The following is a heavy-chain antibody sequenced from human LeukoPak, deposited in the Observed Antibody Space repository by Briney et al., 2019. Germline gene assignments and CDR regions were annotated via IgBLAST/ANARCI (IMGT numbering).Heavy chain of an antibody. CDR3: AELGITMIGGV. D-gene: IGHD3-10*02. V-gene: IGHV3-48*03. CDR1: GFAFRSYE. Sequence: PGGSLRLSCIGSGFAFRSYEMNWVRQAPGKGLEWVSYISSSGSTIYYPDSVKGRFTISRDNAKNSLYLQMNSLRAEDTAVYYCAELGITMIGGVWGKGTTVTISS. J-gene: IGHJ6*04. CDR2: ISSSGSTI.